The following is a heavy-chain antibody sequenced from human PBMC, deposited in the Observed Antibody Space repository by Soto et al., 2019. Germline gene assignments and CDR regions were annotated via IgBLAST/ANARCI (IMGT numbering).Heavy chain of an antibody. CDR2: ISPKSGST. CDR1: GYSFIDYY. V-gene: IGHV1-2*02. Sequence: QVQLVQSGAEVKKPGASVKVSCEASGYSFIDYYIHWVRQAPGQGFEWMGRISPKSGSTNYAKKFEGRVTLTWDTSLNTAYMELSSLKSDDTAVYYCARPPGYISDWYYFDLWGQGTRVTVSS. CDR3: ARPPGYISDWYYFDL. J-gene: IGHJ4*02. D-gene: IGHD3-9*01.